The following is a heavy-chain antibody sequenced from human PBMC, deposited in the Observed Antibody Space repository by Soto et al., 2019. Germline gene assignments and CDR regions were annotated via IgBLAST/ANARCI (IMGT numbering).Heavy chain of an antibody. V-gene: IGHV1-69*13. Sequence: SVKVSCKASGGTFSSYAIRWVRQAPGQGLEWMGGIIPIFGTANYAQKFQGRVTITADESTSTAYMELSSLRSEDTAVYYCARGRYGDYVIDYWGQGTLVTVSS. CDR1: GGTFSSYA. CDR2: IIPIFGTA. D-gene: IGHD4-17*01. CDR3: ARGRYGDYVIDY. J-gene: IGHJ4*02.